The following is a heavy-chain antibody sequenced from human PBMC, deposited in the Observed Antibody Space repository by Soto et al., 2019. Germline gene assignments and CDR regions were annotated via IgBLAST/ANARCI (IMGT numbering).Heavy chain of an antibody. V-gene: IGHV3-48*01. J-gene: IGHJ6*02. CDR3: ARYSGSLYYYYGMDV. D-gene: IGHD1-26*01. Sequence: EVQLVESGGGLVQPGGSLRLSCAASGFTFSSYSMNWVRQAPGKGLEWVSYISSSSSTIYYADSVKGRFTISRDNAKNSLYLQMNSLRAEDTAVYYCARYSGSLYYYYGMDVWGQGTTVTVSS. CDR2: ISSSSSTI. CDR1: GFTFSSYS.